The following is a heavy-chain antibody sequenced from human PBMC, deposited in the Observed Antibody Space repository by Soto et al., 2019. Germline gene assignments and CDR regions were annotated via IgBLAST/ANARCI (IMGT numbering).Heavy chain of an antibody. Sequence: SVKVSCKASGGTFSSYAISWVRQAPGQGLEWMGGVIPIFGTANYAQKFQGRVTITADESTSTAYMELSSLRSEDTAVYYCASDPLYNWNYGFYYYGMDVWGQGTTVTVSS. V-gene: IGHV1-69*13. CDR2: VIPIFGTA. D-gene: IGHD1-7*01. CDR3: ASDPLYNWNYGFYYYGMDV. CDR1: GGTFSSYA. J-gene: IGHJ6*02.